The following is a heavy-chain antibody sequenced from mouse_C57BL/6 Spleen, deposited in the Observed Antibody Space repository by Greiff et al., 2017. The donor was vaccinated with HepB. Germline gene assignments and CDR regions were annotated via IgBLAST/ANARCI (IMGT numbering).Heavy chain of an antibody. D-gene: IGHD1-1*01. J-gene: IGHJ2*01. CDR1: GYAFSSSW. V-gene: IGHV1-82*01. Sequence: QVQLQHSGPELVKPGASVKISCKASGYAFSSSWMNWVKQRPGKGLEWIGRIYPGDGDTNYNGKFKGKATLTADKSSSTAYMQLSSLTSEDSAVYFCARDYGSPLDYWGQGTTLTVSS. CDR3: ARDYGSPLDY. CDR2: IYPGDGDT.